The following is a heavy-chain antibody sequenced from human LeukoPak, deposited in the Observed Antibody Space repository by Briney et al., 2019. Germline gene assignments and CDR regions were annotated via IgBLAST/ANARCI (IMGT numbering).Heavy chain of an antibody. J-gene: IGHJ4*02. CDR3: ARGYSSSWYYGF. D-gene: IGHD6-13*01. V-gene: IGHV3-21*01. Sequence: GGSLRLSCAASGFTFSSYTMNWVRQAPGRGLEWVSCISSSSTYMLYADSAKGRFTISRDNAKNSLYLQMSSLKAEDTAVYYCARGYSSSWYYGFWGQGTLVTVSS. CDR1: GFTFSSYT. CDR2: ISSSSTYM.